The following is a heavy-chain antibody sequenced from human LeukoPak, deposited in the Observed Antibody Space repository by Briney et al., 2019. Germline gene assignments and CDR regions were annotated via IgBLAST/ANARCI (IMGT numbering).Heavy chain of an antibody. V-gene: IGHV3-23*01. J-gene: IGHJ5*02. CDR1: GFTFSSYA. CDR3: AKDLVLRGGYPNWFDP. D-gene: IGHD3-22*01. Sequence: GGSLRLSCAASGFTFSSYAMSWVRQAPGKGLEWVSAISGSGGSTYYADSVKGRFTISRDNSKNTLYLQMNSLRAEDTAVYYCAKDLVLRGGYPNWFDPWGQGTLVTVSS. CDR2: ISGSGGST.